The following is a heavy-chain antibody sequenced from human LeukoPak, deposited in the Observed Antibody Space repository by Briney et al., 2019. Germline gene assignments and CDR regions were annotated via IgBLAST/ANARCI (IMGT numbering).Heavy chain of an antibody. CDR2: INPSGGST. V-gene: IGHV1-46*01. J-gene: IGHJ4*02. Sequence: ASVKVSCKASGYTFIDYYIHWVRQAPGQGLEWMGIINPSGGSTSYAQRFQGRVAMTRDTSTTTVYMEVNSLTSEDTAVYFCARDGPTAAPFDYWGQGTLVTVSS. CDR1: GYTFIDYY. D-gene: IGHD2-2*01. CDR3: ARDGPTAAPFDY.